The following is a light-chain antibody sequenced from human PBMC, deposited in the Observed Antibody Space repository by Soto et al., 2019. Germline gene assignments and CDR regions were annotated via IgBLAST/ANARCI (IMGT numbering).Light chain of an antibody. CDR3: QHYNGT. Sequence: DIQMTQSPSTLSASVGDRVTITCRASQSISNWLAWYQQKPGKAPNLLIYKASSLQSGVPSRFSGSGSRTEFTLTFSSLQPGDFATYYCQHYNGTFGQGTKLEIK. J-gene: IGKJ2*02. CDR2: KAS. V-gene: IGKV1-5*03. CDR1: QSISNW.